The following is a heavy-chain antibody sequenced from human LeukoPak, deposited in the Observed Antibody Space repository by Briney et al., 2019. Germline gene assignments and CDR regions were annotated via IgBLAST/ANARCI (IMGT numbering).Heavy chain of an antibody. Sequence: GSLRLSCAASGFTFSSYDMTWVRQAPGRGLEWIGSIYYSVSTYYNPSLKSRVTISVDTSKNQFSLKLSSVTAADTAMYYCARLWSTYCNAGSCPHQPNYWGQGTLVTVSS. V-gene: IGHV4-39*01. D-gene: IGHD2-15*01. CDR2: IYYSVST. CDR3: ARLWSTYCNAGSCPHQPNY. J-gene: IGHJ4*02. CDR1: GFTFSSYD.